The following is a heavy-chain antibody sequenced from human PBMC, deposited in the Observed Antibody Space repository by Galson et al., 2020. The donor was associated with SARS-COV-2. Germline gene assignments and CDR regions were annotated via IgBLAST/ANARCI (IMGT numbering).Heavy chain of an antibody. CDR1: GYTFTRYD. J-gene: IGHJ6*03. V-gene: IGHV1-8*01. CDR3: ARGVLRPRGIFGVVIPFYYMDV. Sequence: ASVKVSCKASGYTFTRYDINWVRQATGQGLEWMGWMNPNSGNTGHAQKFQGRVTMTRNTSISTAYMELSSLRSEDTAVYYCARGVLRPRGIFGVVIPFYYMDVWGKGTTVTVSS. D-gene: IGHD3-3*01. CDR2: MNPNSGNT.